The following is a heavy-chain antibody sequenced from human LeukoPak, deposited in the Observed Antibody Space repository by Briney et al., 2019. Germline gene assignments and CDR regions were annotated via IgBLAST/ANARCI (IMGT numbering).Heavy chain of an antibody. CDR2: MYYTGST. J-gene: IGHJ6*03. D-gene: IGHD6-6*01. Sequence: GSLRLSCAASGFTFSSYEMNWIRQPPGKGLEWIGYMYYTGSTNYNPSLKSRVTLSIDTPKNQFSLKLSSVTAADTAVYYCARLRSSLSAVVDYYYMDVWGKGTTVTVSS. CDR1: GFTFSSYE. CDR3: ARLRSSLSAVVDYYYMDV. V-gene: IGHV4-59*01.